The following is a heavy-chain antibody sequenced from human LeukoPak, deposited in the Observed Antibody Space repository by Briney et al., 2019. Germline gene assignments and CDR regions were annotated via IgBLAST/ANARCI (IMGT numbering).Heavy chain of an antibody. Sequence: SETLSLTCTVSGGSISSGGYYWSWIRQPPGKGLEWIGYIYHSGSTYYNPSLKSRVTISVDRSKNQFSLKLSSVTAADTAVYYCARDGSVTHFDYWGQGTLVTVSS. V-gene: IGHV4-30-2*01. CDR1: GGSISSGGYY. D-gene: IGHD3-10*01. CDR3: ARDGSVTHFDY. J-gene: IGHJ4*02. CDR2: IYHSGST.